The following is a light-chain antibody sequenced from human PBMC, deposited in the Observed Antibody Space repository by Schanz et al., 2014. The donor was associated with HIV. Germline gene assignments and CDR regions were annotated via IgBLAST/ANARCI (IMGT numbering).Light chain of an antibody. CDR3: CSYAGSYTFVV. CDR2: YVT. CDR1: SSDLGAYNF. J-gene: IGLJ3*02. V-gene: IGLV2-14*01. Sequence: QSVLTQPASVSGSPGQSITISCTGTSSDLGAYNFVSWYQQHPDEAPKLLIFYVTSRPSGVSDRFSGSKSGNIASLTISGLQAEDEADYYCCSYAGSYTFVVFGGGTKLTVL.